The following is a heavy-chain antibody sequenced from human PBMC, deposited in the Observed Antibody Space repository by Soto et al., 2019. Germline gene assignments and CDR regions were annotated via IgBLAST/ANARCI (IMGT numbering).Heavy chain of an antibody. CDR2: INRRGSEA. D-gene: IGHD1-1*01. J-gene: IGHJ4*02. CDR1: DFPLSGYP. CDR3: VRGTPTPGLDY. Sequence: EVQLVESGGGLVQPGGSLRLSCVVSDFPLSGYPMNWVRQAPGKGLEWVGNINRRGSEANYAAAVRGRFIISRDNARNALFLQMNRLRADDTAVYFCVRGTPTPGLDYWGQGTPVTVSS. V-gene: IGHV3-7*03.